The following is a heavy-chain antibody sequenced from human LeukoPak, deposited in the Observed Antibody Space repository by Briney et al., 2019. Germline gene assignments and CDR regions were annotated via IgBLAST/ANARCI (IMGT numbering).Heavy chain of an antibody. D-gene: IGHD5-24*01. Sequence: SVKVSCKASGGTFSSYAISWVRQAPGQGLEWMGGIIPIFGTANYAQKYQGRVTITTDESTSTAYMELSSLRSEDTAVYYCARWVDGYNQGGFDYWGQGTLVTVSS. CDR1: GGTFSSYA. V-gene: IGHV1-69*05. J-gene: IGHJ4*02. CDR3: ARWVDGYNQGGFDY. CDR2: IIPIFGTA.